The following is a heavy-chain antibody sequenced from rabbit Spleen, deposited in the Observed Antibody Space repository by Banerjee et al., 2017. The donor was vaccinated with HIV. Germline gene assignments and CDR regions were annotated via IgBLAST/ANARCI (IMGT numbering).Heavy chain of an antibody. V-gene: IGHV1S40*01. CDR1: GFSFSSNYY. CDR3: ARDLPGVIGWNFGW. J-gene: IGHJ4*01. Sequence: QSLEESGGGLVQPEGSLTLTCTASGFSFSSNYYMCWVRQAPGKGLEWIACIATGSSGFTYSASWAKGRFTCSKTSSTTVTLQMTSLTAADTATYFCARDLPGVIGWNFGWWGPGTLVTVS. CDR2: IATGSSGFT. D-gene: IGHD1-1*01.